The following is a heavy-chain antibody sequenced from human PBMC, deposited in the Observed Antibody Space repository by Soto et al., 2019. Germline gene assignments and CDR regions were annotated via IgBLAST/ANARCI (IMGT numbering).Heavy chain of an antibody. V-gene: IGHV1-69*06. CDR2: IIPIFATP. D-gene: IGHD3-3*01. CDR3: ARDLSAVKRFESFKYYRMDV. Sequence: QVQLMQSGAEVRKPGSSVTVSCKASGGTFSSNPISRVRQAPGQGLEWMGGIIPIFATPHYARRFLDRVTLTADRSTNTAYMELTGLTSEDTAIYYCARDLSAVKRFESFKYYRMDVWGQGTTVTVS. J-gene: IGHJ6*02. CDR1: GGTFSSNP.